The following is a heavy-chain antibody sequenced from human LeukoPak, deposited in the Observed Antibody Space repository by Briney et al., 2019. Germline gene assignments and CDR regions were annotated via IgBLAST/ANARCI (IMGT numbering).Heavy chain of an antibody. CDR1: GFTFSSYA. CDR2: ISYDGSNK. V-gene: IGHV3-30*04. J-gene: IGHJ1*01. Sequence: GGSLRLSCAASGFTFSSYAMHWVRQAPGKGLEWVAVISYDGSNKYYADSVKGRFTISRDNSKNTLYLQMNSLRAEDTAVYYCAKPSYCGGDCYPEYFQHWGQGTLVTVSS. CDR3: AKPSYCGGDCYPEYFQH. D-gene: IGHD2-21*02.